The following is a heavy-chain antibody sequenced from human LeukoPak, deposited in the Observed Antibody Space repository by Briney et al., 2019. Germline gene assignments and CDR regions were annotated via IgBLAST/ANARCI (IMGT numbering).Heavy chain of an antibody. Sequence: GGSLRLSCAVSGFTFDDYGMSWVRQAPGKGLEWVSGINWNGGSTGYVDSVKGRFTISRDNAKNSLHLQMNSLRAEDTALYYCVRDISSGWYFDYWGQGTLVTVSS. D-gene: IGHD6-19*01. V-gene: IGHV3-20*04. CDR3: VRDISSGWYFDY. CDR2: INWNGGST. CDR1: GFTFDDYG. J-gene: IGHJ4*02.